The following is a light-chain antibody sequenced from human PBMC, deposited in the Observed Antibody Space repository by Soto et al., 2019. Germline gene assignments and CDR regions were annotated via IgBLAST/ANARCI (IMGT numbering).Light chain of an antibody. CDR1: QSVSNSY. Sequence: EIVLTQSPGTLSLSPGERATLSCRASQSVSNSYLAWYQQKPGQAPRLLIYGASSRATDIPDRFSGSGSGTDFILTISRLEPEDFAVYYCQQYGSSPLVTFGPGTKVDIK. J-gene: IGKJ3*01. V-gene: IGKV3-20*01. CDR2: GAS. CDR3: QQYGSSPLVT.